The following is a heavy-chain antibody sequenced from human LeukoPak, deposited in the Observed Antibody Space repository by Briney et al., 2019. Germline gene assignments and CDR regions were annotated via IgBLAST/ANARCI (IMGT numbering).Heavy chain of an antibody. D-gene: IGHD3-22*01. CDR3: ARDSLITMTPYAFDI. Sequence: SETLSLTCTVSGGFISSSSYYWGWIRQPPGKGLEWIGSIYYSGSTYYNPSLKSRVTISVDTSKNQFSLKLSSVTAADTAVYYCARDSLITMTPYAFDIWGQGTMVTVSS. J-gene: IGHJ3*02. V-gene: IGHV4-39*07. CDR2: IYYSGST. CDR1: GGFISSSSYY.